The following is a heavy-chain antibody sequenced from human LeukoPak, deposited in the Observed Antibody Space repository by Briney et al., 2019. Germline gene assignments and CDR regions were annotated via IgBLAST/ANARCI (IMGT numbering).Heavy chain of an antibody. V-gene: IGHV3-7*01. CDR2: IKQDGSEK. CDR1: GFTFSNYW. Sequence: GGSLRLSCAASGFTFSNYWMSWVRQAPGRGLEWVANIKQDGSEKYYVDSVKGRFTISRDNSKNTLYLQMNSLRAEDTAVYYCAKVFARIQDYRIGLGYWGQGTLVTVSS. D-gene: IGHD4-11*01. CDR3: AKVFARIQDYRIGLGY. J-gene: IGHJ4*02.